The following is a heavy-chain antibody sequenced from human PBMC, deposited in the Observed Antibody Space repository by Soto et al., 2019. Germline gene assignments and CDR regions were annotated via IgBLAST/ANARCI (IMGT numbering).Heavy chain of an antibody. CDR1: GITFRNYA. V-gene: IGHV3-23*01. J-gene: IGHJ4*02. CDR2: ISGSGGST. Sequence: GSLRLSCAASGITFRNYAMSWVRQAPGRGLEWVSSISGSGGSTYYADSVKGRFTISRDNSKNTLYLQMNSLRAEDTAVYYCAKDPEWELPKYYFDYWGQGTLVTVSS. D-gene: IGHD1-26*01. CDR3: AKDPEWELPKYYFDY.